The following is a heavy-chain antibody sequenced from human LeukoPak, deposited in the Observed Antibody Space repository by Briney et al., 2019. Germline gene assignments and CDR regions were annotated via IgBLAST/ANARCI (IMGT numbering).Heavy chain of an antibody. J-gene: IGHJ6*02. Sequence: ASVKVSCKVSGYTLTELSMQWVRQAPGKGLEWMGGFDPEDGETIYAQKFQGRVTMTEDTSTDTAYMELSSLRSEDTAVYYCATGKSITIFGVVPNYYYGMAVWGQGTTVTVSS. CDR2: FDPEDGET. CDR3: ATGKSITIFGVVPNYYYGMAV. CDR1: GYTLTELS. D-gene: IGHD3-3*01. V-gene: IGHV1-24*01.